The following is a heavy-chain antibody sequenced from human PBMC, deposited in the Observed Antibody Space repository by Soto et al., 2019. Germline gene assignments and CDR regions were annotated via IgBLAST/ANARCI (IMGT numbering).Heavy chain of an antibody. CDR1: GDTFSSYA. CDR2: IIPIFGTA. V-gene: IGHV1-69*13. J-gene: IGHJ4*02. Sequence: SVKVSCKASGDTFSSYAISWVRQAPGQGLEWMGGIIPIFGTANYAQKFQGRVTITADESTSTAYMELSSLRSEDTAVYYCASPDVRYSSGWYSTYYYFDYWGQGTLVTVSS. CDR3: ASPDVRYSSGWYSTYYYFDY. D-gene: IGHD6-19*01.